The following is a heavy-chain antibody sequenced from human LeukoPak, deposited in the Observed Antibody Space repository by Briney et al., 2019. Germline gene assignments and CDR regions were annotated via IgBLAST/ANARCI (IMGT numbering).Heavy chain of an antibody. J-gene: IGHJ4*02. CDR2: IFHNGNT. Sequence: SETLSLTCTVSGGSISSYYWSWIRQPPGKGLEWIGNIFHNGNTYYNPSLKSRVTMSIDTSKKQFSLKLRTATAADTAVYYCARIEDVTRGYNHAHYFDYWGQGTLVTVSS. D-gene: IGHD5-18*01. CDR3: ARIEDVTRGYNHAHYFDY. V-gene: IGHV4-59*04. CDR1: GGSISSYY.